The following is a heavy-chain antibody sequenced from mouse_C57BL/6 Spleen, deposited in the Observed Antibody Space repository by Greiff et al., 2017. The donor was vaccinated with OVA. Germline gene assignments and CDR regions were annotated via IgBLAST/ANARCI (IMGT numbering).Heavy chain of an antibody. CDR1: GYSITSGYY. J-gene: IGHJ2*01. D-gene: IGHD1-1*01. CDR2: ISYDGSN. CDR3: AIDYYGSSFHFDY. Sequence: EVQLQESGPGLVKPSQSLSLTCSVTGYSITSGYYWNWIRQFPGNKLEWMGYISYDGSNNYNPSLKNRISITRDTSKNQFFLKLNSVTTEDTATYYCAIDYYGSSFHFDYWGQGTTLTVSS. V-gene: IGHV3-6*01.